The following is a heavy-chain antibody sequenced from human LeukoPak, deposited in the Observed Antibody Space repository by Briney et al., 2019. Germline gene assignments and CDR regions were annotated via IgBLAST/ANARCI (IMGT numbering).Heavy chain of an antibody. CDR3: ARMAYYYDSSGNHDAFDI. Sequence: SETLSLTCAVYGGSFSGYYWSWIRQPPGKGLEWIGEINHSGSTNYNPSLKSRVTISVDTSKNQFSLKLSSVTAADTAVYYCARMAYYYDSSGNHDAFDIWGQGTMVTVSS. CDR2: INHSGST. V-gene: IGHV4-34*01. D-gene: IGHD3-22*01. J-gene: IGHJ3*02. CDR1: GGSFSGYY.